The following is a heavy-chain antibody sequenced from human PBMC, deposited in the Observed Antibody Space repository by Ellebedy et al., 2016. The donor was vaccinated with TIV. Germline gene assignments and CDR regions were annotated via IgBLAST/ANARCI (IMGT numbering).Heavy chain of an antibody. D-gene: IGHD1-14*01. CDR3: ARVDRVSHAMDV. CDR2: ISISGTTL. J-gene: IGHJ6*02. V-gene: IGHV3-48*01. CDR1: GFTLSNSG. Sequence: GESLKISXAAPGFTLSNSGMTWVRQAPGRGLEWVSYISISGTTLYYADSVRGRFTTSRDNAKNSLYLRMNSLRADDTAMYYCARVDRVSHAMDVWGQGTPVTVSS.